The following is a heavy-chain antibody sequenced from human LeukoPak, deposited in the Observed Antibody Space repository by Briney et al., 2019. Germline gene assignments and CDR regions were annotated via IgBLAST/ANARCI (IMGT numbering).Heavy chain of an antibody. V-gene: IGHV3-30*18. CDR2: ISYDGSNK. Sequence: GGSLRLSCAASGFTFSRYGMHWVRQAPGKGLEWVAVISYDGSNKYYADSVKGRFTISRDNSKNTLYLQMNSLRAEDTAVYYCAKDLHDSSGIEYYFDYWGQGTLVTVSS. CDR1: GFTFSRYG. D-gene: IGHD3-22*01. J-gene: IGHJ4*02. CDR3: AKDLHDSSGIEYYFDY.